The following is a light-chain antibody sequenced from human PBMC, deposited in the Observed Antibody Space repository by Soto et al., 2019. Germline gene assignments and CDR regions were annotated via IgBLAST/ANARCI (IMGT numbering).Light chain of an antibody. CDR2: DVS. CDR3: QQYKVYPYT. V-gene: IGKV1-5*01. CDR1: QSLTGR. J-gene: IGKJ2*01. Sequence: DIQMTQSPSTLSASIGDTVTLTCRASQSLTGRLAWYQQKPGRPPKLLMYDVSILESGVPSRFSGSDSGTDFTLTISSLRPDDFATFYCQQYKVYPYTFGQGTRLDI.